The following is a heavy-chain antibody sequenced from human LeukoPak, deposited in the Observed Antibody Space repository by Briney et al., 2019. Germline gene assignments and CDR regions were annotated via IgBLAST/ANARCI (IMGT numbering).Heavy chain of an antibody. D-gene: IGHD6-19*01. CDR1: GFTFSSYA. Sequence: GRSLRLSCAASGFTFSSYAMHWVRQAPGKGLEWVAVISYDGSNKYYADSVKGRFTISRDNSKNTLYLQINSLRAEDTAVYYCARFLDSGWYRHFDYWGQGTLVTVSS. CDR3: ARFLDSGWYRHFDY. CDR2: ISYDGSNK. J-gene: IGHJ4*02. V-gene: IGHV3-30*04.